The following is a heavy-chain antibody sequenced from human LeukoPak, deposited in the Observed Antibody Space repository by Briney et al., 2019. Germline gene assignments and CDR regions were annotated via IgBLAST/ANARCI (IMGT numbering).Heavy chain of an antibody. CDR3: ASGYYDFWSGYYSYYYYYGMDV. CDR1: GFTFSNAW. D-gene: IGHD3-3*01. Sequence: GGSLRLSCAASGFTFSNAWMSWVRQAPGKGLEWVGRIKSKTDGGTTDYAAPVKGRFTISRDDSKNTLYLQMNSLRAEDTAVYYCASGYYDFWSGYYSYYYYYGMDVWGQGTTVTVSS. J-gene: IGHJ6*02. V-gene: IGHV3-15*01. CDR2: IKSKTDGGTT.